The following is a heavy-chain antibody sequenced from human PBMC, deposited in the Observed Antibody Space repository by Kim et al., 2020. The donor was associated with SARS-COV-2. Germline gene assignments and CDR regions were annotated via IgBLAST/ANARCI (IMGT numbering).Heavy chain of an antibody. V-gene: IGHV1-18*01. D-gene: IGHD5-12*01. CDR3: AATKTGY. J-gene: IGHJ4*02. CDR2: NGNT. Sequence: NGNTNYAQKLQGRVTMTTDTSTSTAYMELRSLRSDDTAVYYCAATKTGYWGQGTLVTVSS.